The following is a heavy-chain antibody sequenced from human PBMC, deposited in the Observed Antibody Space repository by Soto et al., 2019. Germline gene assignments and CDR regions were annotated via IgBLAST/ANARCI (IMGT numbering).Heavy chain of an antibody. CDR3: ARGIYSTSSFFHS. D-gene: IGHD6-6*01. V-gene: IGHV4-30-4*01. J-gene: IGHJ5*02. Sequence: SETLSLTCTVSGDSISTADYYWNWIRQPPGKGLEWIGYIYYSGNTYYIPSLKSRVTISVDTSKNQISLKLNSVTAADTAVYYCARGIYSTSSFFHSWGAGTLPTVSS. CDR1: GDSISTADYY. CDR2: IYYSGNT.